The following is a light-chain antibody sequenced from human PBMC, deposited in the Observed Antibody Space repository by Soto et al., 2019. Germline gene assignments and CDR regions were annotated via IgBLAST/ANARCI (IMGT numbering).Light chain of an antibody. V-gene: IGKV3D-15*01. J-gene: IGKJ4*01. CDR3: QQYNNWPVT. Sequence: EIVLTQSPGTLSLSPGERATLSCRASQSVSSIYFAWYQQKRGQAPRLLIYGVSSRATGIPDRFSGSGSGTEFTLTISSLQSEDFAVYYCQQYNNWPVTFGGGTKVDIK. CDR1: QSVSSIY. CDR2: GVS.